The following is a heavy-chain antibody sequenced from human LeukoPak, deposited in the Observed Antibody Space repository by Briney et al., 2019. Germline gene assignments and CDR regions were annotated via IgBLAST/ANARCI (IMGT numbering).Heavy chain of an antibody. CDR3: ATADSSSEGYDAFDI. CDR2: MNPNSGNT. D-gene: IGHD6-13*01. Sequence: GASVTVSCKASGYTFTNYDINWVRQATGQGLEWMGWMNPNSGNTGYAQKFQGRVTMTRNTSISTAYMELSSLRSEDTAVYYCATADSSSEGYDAFDIWGQGTMVTVSS. V-gene: IGHV1-8*01. J-gene: IGHJ3*02. CDR1: GYTFTNYD.